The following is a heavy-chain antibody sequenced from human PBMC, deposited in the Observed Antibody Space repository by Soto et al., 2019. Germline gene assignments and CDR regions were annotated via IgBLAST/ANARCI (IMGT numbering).Heavy chain of an antibody. D-gene: IGHD1-1*01. Sequence: GGSLRLSCAASGFTVSSNYMSWVRQAPGKGLEWVSVIYSGGSTYYADSVKGRFTISRDNSKNTLYLQMNSLRAEDTAVYYCAREGTAPQQLGGMDVWGQGTTVTVSS. J-gene: IGHJ6*02. CDR2: IYSGGST. V-gene: IGHV3-53*01. CDR3: AREGTAPQQLGGMDV. CDR1: GFTVSSNY.